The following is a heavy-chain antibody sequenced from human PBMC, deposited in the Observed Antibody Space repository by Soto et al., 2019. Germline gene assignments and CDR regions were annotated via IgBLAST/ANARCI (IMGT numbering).Heavy chain of an antibody. J-gene: IGHJ6*02. D-gene: IGHD6-19*01. V-gene: IGHV2-70*04. CDR3: ARTPYTSDPYGMDV. CDR2: IDWDDDR. CDR1: GFSLNTRRMR. Sequence: SDPTLVNPTQTLTLTCAFAGFSLNTRRMRVSWIRQPPGKALEWLARIDWDDDRFYNASLKTRLTISRDSSRDQVVLTMTNMDPVDTATYFCARTPYTSDPYGMDVWGQGTTVTVSS.